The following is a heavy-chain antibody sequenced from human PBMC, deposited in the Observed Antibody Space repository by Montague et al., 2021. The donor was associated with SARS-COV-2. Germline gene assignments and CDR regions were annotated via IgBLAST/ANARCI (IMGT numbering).Heavy chain of an antibody. Sequence: SLRLSCAASGFTFSSYAMHWVRQAPGKGLEWVAVISYGGSNKYYADSVEGRFTISRDNSKNTLYLQMNSLRAEDTAVYYCASSLVWFEIDYWGQGTLVTVS. D-gene: IGHD3-10*01. CDR2: ISYGGSNK. CDR3: ASSLVWFEIDY. J-gene: IGHJ4*02. V-gene: IGHV3-30*04. CDR1: GFTFSSYA.